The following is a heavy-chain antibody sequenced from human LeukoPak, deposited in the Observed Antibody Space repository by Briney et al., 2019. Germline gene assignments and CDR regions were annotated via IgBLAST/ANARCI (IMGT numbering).Heavy chain of an antibody. CDR3: VNLGYSD. CDR2: IKNDGSDK. V-gene: IGHV3-7*01. J-gene: IGHJ4*02. Sequence: GGSLRLSCEASGFIFSAAWITWVRQAPGKGLEWVATIKNDGSDKFYVDSVKGRFTLSRDNAKNSVYLQMNSLRVEDTAVYYCVNLGYSDGGQGTLVTVCS. D-gene: IGHD5-12*01. CDR1: GFIFSAAW.